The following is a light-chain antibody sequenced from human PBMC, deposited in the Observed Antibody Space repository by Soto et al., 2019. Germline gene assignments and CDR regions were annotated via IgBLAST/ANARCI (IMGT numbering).Light chain of an antibody. CDR3: QKRSNLPPAYT. CDR2: DTS. Sequence: EIVLTQSPATLSLSPGERATLSCRASQSVSSYLAWFQQKPGQAPRLLIYDTSNRATGIPARFSGSGSGTDFTLTISSLEPEDFAVYYCQKRSNLPPAYTFGQGTTLEIK. CDR1: QSVSSY. J-gene: IGKJ2*01. V-gene: IGKV3-11*01.